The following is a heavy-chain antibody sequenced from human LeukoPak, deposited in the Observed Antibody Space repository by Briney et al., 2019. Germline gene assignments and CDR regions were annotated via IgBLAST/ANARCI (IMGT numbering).Heavy chain of an antibody. Sequence: GGSLRLSCAASGFTFSSYWMSWFRQAPGKGLEWVANIKQDGSEKYYVDSVKGRFTISRDNAKNSLYLQMNSLRAEDTAVYYCARDYGSSWYSYYYYYMDVWGKGTTVTVSS. CDR1: GFTFSSYW. D-gene: IGHD6-13*01. J-gene: IGHJ6*03. CDR2: IKQDGSEK. CDR3: ARDYGSSWYSYYYYYMDV. V-gene: IGHV3-7*01.